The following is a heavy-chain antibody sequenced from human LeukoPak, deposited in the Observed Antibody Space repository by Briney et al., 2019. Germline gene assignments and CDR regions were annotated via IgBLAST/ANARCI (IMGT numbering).Heavy chain of an antibody. J-gene: IGHJ4*02. V-gene: IGHV4-34*01. CDR1: GGSFSGYY. Sequence: SETLSLTCAVYGGSFSGYYWSWIRQPPGKGLEWIGEINHSGSTNYNPSLKSRVTISVDTSKNQFSLKLSSVTAADTAVYYCARGSYDYVWGSYRSLNYWGQGTLVTVSS. D-gene: IGHD3-16*02. CDR2: INHSGST. CDR3: ARGSYDYVWGSYRSLNY.